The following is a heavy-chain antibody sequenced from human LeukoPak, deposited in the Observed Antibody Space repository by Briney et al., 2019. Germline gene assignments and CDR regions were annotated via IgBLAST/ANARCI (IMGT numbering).Heavy chain of an antibody. CDR2: ITGDGGRT. CDR1: GFTFSFYA. V-gene: IGHV3-64D*06. CDR3: VKDPFYGGNPLYYFDY. D-gene: IGHD4-23*01. Sequence: GGSLRLSCSASGFTFSFYAMHWVRQAPGKGPECVSAITGDGGRTYYADAVKGRFTISRDNSKNTLYPQMNGLRADDTAVYYCVKDPFYGGNPLYYFDYWGQGTLVTVSS. J-gene: IGHJ4*02.